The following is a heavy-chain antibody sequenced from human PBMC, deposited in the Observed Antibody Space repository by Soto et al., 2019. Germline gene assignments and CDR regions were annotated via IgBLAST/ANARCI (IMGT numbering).Heavy chain of an antibody. CDR1: GGSITTYY. CDR3: ARDGSGRAIEY. CDR2: TYYSGST. V-gene: IGHV4-59*01. Sequence: QVQLQESGPGLVKPSETLSLTCTVSGGSITTYYWSWIRQPPGKGLEWIGCTYYSGSTNYDPSLRSRVTISSDTSKNRVLLKVSAATAADTAVYYCARDGSGRAIEYWGQGTLVTVSS. J-gene: IGHJ4*02. D-gene: IGHD6-19*01.